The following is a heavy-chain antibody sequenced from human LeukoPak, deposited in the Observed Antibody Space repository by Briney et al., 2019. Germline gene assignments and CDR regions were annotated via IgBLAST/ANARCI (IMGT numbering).Heavy chain of an antibody. D-gene: IGHD3-9*01. V-gene: IGHV3-23*01. CDR1: GFIFSSYA. J-gene: IGHJ6*03. CDR2: ISGSGGST. CDR3: AKPLRGNSYYDILTGYSLKNYYYYMDV. Sequence: PGGSLRLSCAASGFIFSSYAMSWVRQAPGKGLEWVSAISGSGGSTYYAGSVKGRFTISRDNSKNTLYLQMNSLRAEDTAVYYCAKPLRGNSYYDILTGYSLKNYYYYMDVWGKGTTVTVSS.